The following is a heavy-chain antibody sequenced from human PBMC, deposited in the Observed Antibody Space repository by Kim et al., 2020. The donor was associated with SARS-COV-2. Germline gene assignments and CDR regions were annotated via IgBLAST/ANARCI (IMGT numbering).Heavy chain of an antibody. CDR3: ARDIVVVPAALDPSDYYYGMDV. V-gene: IGHV1-18*01. CDR2: ISAYNGNT. CDR1: GYTFTSYG. D-gene: IGHD2-2*01. Sequence: ASVKVSCKASGYTFTSYGISWVRQAPGQGLEWMGWISAYNGNTNYAQKLQGRVTMTTDTSTSTAYMELRSLRSDDTAVYYCARDIVVVPAALDPSDYYYGMDVWGQGSPVTVSS. J-gene: IGHJ6*02.